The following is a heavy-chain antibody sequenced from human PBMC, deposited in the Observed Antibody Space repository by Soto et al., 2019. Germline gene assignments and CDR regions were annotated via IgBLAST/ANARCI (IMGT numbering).Heavy chain of an antibody. D-gene: IGHD6-6*01. Sequence: EVQLAESGGGLAQPGWSLRLSCAASGFTLSGYAMSWVRQAPGKGLEYVSGISSNGVGTYYANSVQGRFTISRDNSKNTVYLQMGSLRPEDMAVYYCARRARPDFYYMDVWGKGTTVTVSS. J-gene: IGHJ6*03. CDR2: ISSNGVGT. CDR1: GFTLSGYA. V-gene: IGHV3-64*01. CDR3: ARRARPDFYYMDV.